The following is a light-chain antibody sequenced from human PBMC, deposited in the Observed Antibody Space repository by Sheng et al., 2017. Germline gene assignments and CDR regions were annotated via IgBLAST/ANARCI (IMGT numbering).Light chain of an antibody. Sequence: SSVLTQPPSVSVAPGKTARITCGGNNIGSKSVHWYQQKPGQAPVLVVYDDSDRPSGIPERFSGSNSGNTATLTISRVEAGDEADYYCQXWDFSSDPVVFGGGTKLTVL. V-gene: IGLV3-21*03. J-gene: IGLJ2*01. CDR2: DDS. CDR1: NIGSKS. CDR3: QXWDFSSDPVV.